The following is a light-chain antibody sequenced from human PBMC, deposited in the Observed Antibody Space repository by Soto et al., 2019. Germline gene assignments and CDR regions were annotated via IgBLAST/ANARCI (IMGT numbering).Light chain of an antibody. CDR2: RGS. Sequence: QSALTQPASVSGSPGQSITISCAGSTGDVGDDSLVSWYQQQPGKVPKLMMYRGSNRPSGVSDRFSGSKSGNTASLTISGLQSQDEADYYCCSYVTGTTHVIFGGGTQLTVL. CDR3: CSYVTGTTHVI. J-gene: IGLJ2*01. CDR1: TGDVGDDSL. V-gene: IGLV2-23*01.